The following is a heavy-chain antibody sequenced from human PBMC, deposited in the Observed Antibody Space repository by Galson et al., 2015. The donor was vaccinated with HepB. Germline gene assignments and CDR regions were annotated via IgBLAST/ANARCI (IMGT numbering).Heavy chain of an antibody. J-gene: IGHJ4*02. V-gene: IGHV1-69*06. CDR1: GGTFSSYA. Sequence: SVKVSCKASGGTFSSYAISWVRQAPGQGLEWMGGIIPIFGTANYAQKFQGRVTITADKSTSTAYMELSSLRSEDTAVYYCARDRYYYDSSGLGIFDYWGQGTLVTVSS. CDR3: ARDRYYYDSSGLGIFDY. CDR2: IIPIFGTA. D-gene: IGHD3-22*01.